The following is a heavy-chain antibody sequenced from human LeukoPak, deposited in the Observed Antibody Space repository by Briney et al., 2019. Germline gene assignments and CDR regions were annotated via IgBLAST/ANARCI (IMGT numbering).Heavy chain of an antibody. J-gene: IGHJ4*02. CDR2: IYYSGST. Sequence: SETLSLTCTVSGGSISSSSYYWGWIRQPPGKGLEWIGSIYYSGSTYYNPSLKSRVTISVDTSKNQFSLKLSSVTAADTAVYYCARGWDFEVATFGYWGQGTLVTVSS. D-gene: IGHD2-21*01. CDR3: ARGWDFEVATFGY. CDR1: GGSISSSSYY. V-gene: IGHV4-39*07.